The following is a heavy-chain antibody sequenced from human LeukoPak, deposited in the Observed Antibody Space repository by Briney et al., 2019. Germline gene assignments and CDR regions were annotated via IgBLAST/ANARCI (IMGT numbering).Heavy chain of an antibody. J-gene: IGHJ5*02. D-gene: IGHD4-17*01. CDR3: ARVRRGSTVIDNWFDP. CDR1: GGSISSSSYY. V-gene: IGHV4-39*07. CDR2: IYYSGST. Sequence: SETLSLTCTVSGGSISSSSYYWGWIRQPPGKGLEWIGSIYYSGSTYYNPSLKSRVTISVDTSKNQFSLKLSSVTAADTAVYYCARVRRGSTVIDNWFDPWGQGTLVTVSS.